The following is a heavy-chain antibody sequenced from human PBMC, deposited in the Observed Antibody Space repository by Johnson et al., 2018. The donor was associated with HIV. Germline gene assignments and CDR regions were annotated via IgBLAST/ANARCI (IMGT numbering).Heavy chain of an antibody. D-gene: IGHD6-6*01. J-gene: IGHJ3*02. V-gene: IGHV3-30-3*02. CDR1: GFTFSSYA. CDR3: AKPAGGGIAARNAFDI. CDR2: ISYDGSNK. Sequence: QVQLVESGGGLVQPGGSLRLSCAASGFTFSSYAMHWVRQAPGKGLEWVAVISYDGSNKYYADSVKGRFTISRDNSKNTLYLQMNSLRAEDTAVYHCAKPAGGGIAARNAFDIWGQGTMVTVSS.